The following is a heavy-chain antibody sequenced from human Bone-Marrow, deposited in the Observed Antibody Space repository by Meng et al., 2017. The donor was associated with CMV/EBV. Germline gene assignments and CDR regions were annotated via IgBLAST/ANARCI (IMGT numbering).Heavy chain of an antibody. CDR1: GFTFSDYN. J-gene: IGHJ4*02. Sequence: GGSLRLSCAASGFTFSDYNMNWVRQAPGKGLEWVSTISASRSYIYYADSLKGRFTISRENAKNSLYLKMNSLRPEDTAVYYCARDTGSLVYFDYWGQGTLVTVSS. CDR2: ISASRSYI. V-gene: IGHV3-21*01. D-gene: IGHD2-8*02. CDR3: ARDTGSLVYFDY.